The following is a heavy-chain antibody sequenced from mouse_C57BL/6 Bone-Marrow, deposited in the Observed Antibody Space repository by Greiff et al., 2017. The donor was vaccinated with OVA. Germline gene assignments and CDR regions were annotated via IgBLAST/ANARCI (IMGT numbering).Heavy chain of an antibody. CDR2: INSDGGST. CDR3: ASDYDGGGFDY. CDR1: EYEFPSHD. Sequence: EVKLQESGGGLVQPGESLKLSCESNEYEFPSHDMSWVRKTPEKRLELVAAINSDGGSTYYPDTMERRFIISRDNTKKTLYLQMSSLRSEDTALYYCASDYDGGGFDYWGPGTTLTVSS. J-gene: IGHJ2*01. V-gene: IGHV5-2*01. D-gene: IGHD2-4*01.